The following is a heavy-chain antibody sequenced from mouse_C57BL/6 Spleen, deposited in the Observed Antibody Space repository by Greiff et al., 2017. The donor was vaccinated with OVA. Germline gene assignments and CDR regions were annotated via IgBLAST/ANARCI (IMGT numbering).Heavy chain of an antibody. V-gene: IGHV1-80*01. CDR1: GYAFSSYW. CDR2: IYPGDGDT. Sequence: QVQLKESGAELVKPGASVKISCKASGYAFSSYWMNWVKQRPGKGLEWIGQIYPGDGDTNYNGKFKGKATLTADKSSSTAYMQLSSLTSEDSAVYFCAREGVGRGFAYWGQGTLVTVSA. D-gene: IGHD4-1*01. J-gene: IGHJ3*01. CDR3: AREGVGRGFAY.